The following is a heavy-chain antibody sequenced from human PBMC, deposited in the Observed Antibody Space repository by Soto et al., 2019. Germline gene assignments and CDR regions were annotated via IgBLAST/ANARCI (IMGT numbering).Heavy chain of an antibody. Sequence: QVQLQESGPGLVKPSGTLSLTCAVSGGSISSTNWWSWVRQPPGKGLEWIGEIFHSGTTHYNPSLKSRVTIPLDKSKNHFSLNLSSVTAADTAVYYCARDGGGYFDLWGRGTLVTVSS. CDR1: GGSISSTNW. D-gene: IGHD3-10*01. CDR3: ARDGGGYFDL. CDR2: IFHSGTT. V-gene: IGHV4-4*02. J-gene: IGHJ2*01.